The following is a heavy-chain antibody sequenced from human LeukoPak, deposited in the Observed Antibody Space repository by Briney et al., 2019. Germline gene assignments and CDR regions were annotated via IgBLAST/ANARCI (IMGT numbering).Heavy chain of an antibody. D-gene: IGHD3-16*02. V-gene: IGHV3-48*04. CDR2: ISSGSTTI. CDR3: AREYVWGSSRYLDY. CDR1: GFTFSNYN. J-gene: IGHJ4*02. Sequence: GGSLRLSCAASGFTFSNYNMNWVRQAPGKGLEWVSFISSGSTTIFYADSVKGRFTISRDNAKNSLHLQLNSLRAEDTAVYYCAREYVWGSSRYLDYWGQGTLVTVSS.